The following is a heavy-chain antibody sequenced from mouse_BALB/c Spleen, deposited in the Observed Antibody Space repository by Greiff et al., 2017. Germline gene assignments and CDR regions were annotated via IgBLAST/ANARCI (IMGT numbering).Heavy chain of an antibody. CDR3: ARGALMTLYAMDY. D-gene: IGHD2-3*01. CDR1: GYTFTSYY. J-gene: IGHJ4*01. CDR2: IYPGNVNT. V-gene: IGHV1S56*01. Sequence: QVQLKESGPELVKPGASVRISCKASGYTFTSYYIHWVKQRPGQGLEWIGWIYPGNVNTKYNEKFKGKATLTADKSSSTAYMQLSSLTSEDSAVYFCARGALMTLYAMDYWGQGTSVTVSS.